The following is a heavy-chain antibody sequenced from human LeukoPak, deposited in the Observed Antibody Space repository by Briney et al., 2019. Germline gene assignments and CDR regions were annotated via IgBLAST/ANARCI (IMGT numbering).Heavy chain of an antibody. CDR1: GFTFSSYW. D-gene: IGHD6-19*01. V-gene: IGHV3-7*05. CDR3: VKEQKGQWLPRHYFDY. Sequence: GGSLRLSCAASGFTFSSYWMSWVRQAPGKGLEWVANINQDGSEKNHVDSVKGRFTISRDNAKNSLYLQMNSLRAEDTAVYYCVKEQKGQWLPRHYFDYWGQGTLVTVSS. J-gene: IGHJ4*02. CDR2: INQDGSEK.